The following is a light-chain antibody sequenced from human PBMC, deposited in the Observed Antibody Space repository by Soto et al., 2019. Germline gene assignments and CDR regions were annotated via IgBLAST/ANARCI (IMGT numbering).Light chain of an antibody. Sequence: QSLLTQSTSVSGSPGQSITISCTGNHNDIGTYDYVSWYQQHLGRAPRLLIHGVTTRPSGISDRFSASKSGLTASLTISGLQPEDEADYYCSSFTSNRIYVFGPGTKVTVL. CDR3: SSFTSNRIYV. CDR2: GVT. V-gene: IGLV2-14*03. CDR1: HNDIGTYDY. J-gene: IGLJ1*01.